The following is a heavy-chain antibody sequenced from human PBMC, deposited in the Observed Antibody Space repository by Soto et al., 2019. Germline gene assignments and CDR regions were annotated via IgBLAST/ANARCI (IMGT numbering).Heavy chain of an antibody. J-gene: IGHJ4*02. V-gene: IGHV4-39*01. CDR1: GGSISSSSYY. CDR3: ATTFYDRSGYYLDY. Sequence: SETLSLTCTVSGGSISSSSYYWGWVRQPPGKGLERIGSFFHSGSTNYKPSLKSRVTISVDMSKNQFSLDLSSVTAADTAVYYCATTFYDRSGYYLDYWGQGTLVNVSS. D-gene: IGHD3-22*01. CDR2: FFHSGST.